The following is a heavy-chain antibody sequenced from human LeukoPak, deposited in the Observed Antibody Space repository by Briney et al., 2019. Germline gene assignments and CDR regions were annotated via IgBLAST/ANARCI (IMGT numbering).Heavy chain of an antibody. Sequence: GGSLRLXCAASGFTFSSYAMHWVRRAPGKGLEYVSAISSNGGSTYYANSVKGRFTISRANSKHTLYLQMGSLRAEDMAVYYCARAISVAGTIMLDYWRQGPLVTVSS. CDR3: ARAISVAGTIMLDY. CDR1: GFTFSSYA. J-gene: IGHJ4*02. CDR2: ISSNGGST. D-gene: IGHD6-19*01. V-gene: IGHV3-64*01.